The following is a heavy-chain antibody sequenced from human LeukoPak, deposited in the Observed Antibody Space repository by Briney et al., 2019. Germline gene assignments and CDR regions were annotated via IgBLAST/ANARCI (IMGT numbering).Heavy chain of an antibody. D-gene: IGHD1-26*01. CDR3: ARMGRREPVDY. CDR1: GYSLTNGYY. J-gene: IGHJ4*02. Sequence: PSETLSLTCTVSGYSLTNGYYWGWVRQPAGKGLEWIGCVHYSGTTYYKPSLKRRITIEDTSKNQFSLKLSSVTAADTAMYYCARMGRREPVDYWGQGILVTVSS. V-gene: IGHV4-38-2*02. CDR2: VHYSGTT.